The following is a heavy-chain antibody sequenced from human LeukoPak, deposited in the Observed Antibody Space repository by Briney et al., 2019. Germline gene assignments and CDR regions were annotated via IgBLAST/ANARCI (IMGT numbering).Heavy chain of an antibody. D-gene: IGHD3-10*01. Sequence: GGSLRLSCAASGFTVSSNFMSWVRQAPGKGLEWVSVIYSGGSTYYVDSVKGRFTISRDSSENTLYLQMNSLRAEDTAVYYCASRFGSWSWSAFDIWGQGTMVTVSS. V-gene: IGHV3-66*01. CDR1: GFTVSSNF. J-gene: IGHJ3*02. CDR2: IYSGGST. CDR3: ASRFGSWSWSAFDI.